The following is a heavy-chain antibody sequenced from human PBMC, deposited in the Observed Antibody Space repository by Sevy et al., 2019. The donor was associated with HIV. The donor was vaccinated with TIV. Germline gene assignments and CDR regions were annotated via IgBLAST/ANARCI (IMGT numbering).Heavy chain of an antibody. D-gene: IGHD6-19*01. Sequence: GGSLRLSCAASRFTFSNYAMNWVRQAPGKGLEWVSSISGSGGTTYYSDSVEGRFTISGDKSKNTLYLQMHSLRAEDTAVYYCAKVLARGVAVAGSAWGMDVWGQGTTVTVSS. CDR2: ISGSGGTT. CDR3: AKVLARGVAVAGSAWGMDV. CDR1: RFTFSNYA. J-gene: IGHJ6*02. V-gene: IGHV3-23*01.